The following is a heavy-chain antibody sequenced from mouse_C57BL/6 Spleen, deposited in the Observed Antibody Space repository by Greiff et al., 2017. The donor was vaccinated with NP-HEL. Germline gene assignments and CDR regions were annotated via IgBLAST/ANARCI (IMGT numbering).Heavy chain of an antibody. J-gene: IGHJ2*01. V-gene: IGHV1-81*01. Sequence: VQLQQSGAELARPGASVKLSCKASGYTFTSYGISWVKQRTGKGLEWIGEIYPRRGNTYYNEKFKGKATLTADKSASTAYMELRSLTSEDSAVYFWARGGNWERFDYWGQGTTLTVSS. CDR3: ARGGNWERFDY. CDR2: IYPRRGNT. D-gene: IGHD4-1*01. CDR1: GYTFTSYG.